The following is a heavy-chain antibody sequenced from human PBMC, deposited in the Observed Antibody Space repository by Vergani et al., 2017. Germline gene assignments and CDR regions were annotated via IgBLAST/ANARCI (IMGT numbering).Heavy chain of an antibody. D-gene: IGHD2-2*01. CDR2: IYPGDSDT. V-gene: IGHV5-51*03. Sequence: EVQLVQSGAEVKQPGESLQISCKGSGYSFTSYWIGWVRQMPGKGLEWMGIIYPGDSDTRYSPSFQGQVTISADKSSSTAYLQWSSLKASDTAMYYCARGVVPAARDYYYYYMDVWGKGTTVTVSS. J-gene: IGHJ6*03. CDR1: GYSFTSYW. CDR3: ARGVVPAARDYYYYYMDV.